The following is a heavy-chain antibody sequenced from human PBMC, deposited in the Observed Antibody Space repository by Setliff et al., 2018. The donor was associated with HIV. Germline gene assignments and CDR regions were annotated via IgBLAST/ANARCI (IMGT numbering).Heavy chain of an antibody. J-gene: IGHJ5*02. Sequence: PSETLSLTCTVSGGSISSHYWIWIRQPPGEGLEWIGSIYYSGTTYYAPSLETRLTISVDTSTNQFSLKLTAVTAADTAMYFCAGDSGYPSNWFDPWGQGILVTVSS. D-gene: IGHD3-22*01. CDR1: GGSISSHY. CDR3: AGDSGYPSNWFDP. CDR2: IYYSGTT. V-gene: IGHV4-59*05.